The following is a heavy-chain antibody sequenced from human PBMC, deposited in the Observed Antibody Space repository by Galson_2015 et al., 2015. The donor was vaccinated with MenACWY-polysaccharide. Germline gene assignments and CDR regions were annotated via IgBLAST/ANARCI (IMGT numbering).Heavy chain of an antibody. CDR2: MSYSGRG. V-gene: IGHV4-61*01. J-gene: IGHJ5*02. Sequence: ETLSLTCIVSGGSVSSGTYYWSWLRQPPGKGLEWIGYMSYSGRGNSNPSLRSRVTVSLDTSKNQFFLRLASVTAADTAMYYCAREPTFGGSFGWFDPWGQGTLVTVSS. D-gene: IGHD1-26*01. CDR1: GGSVSSGTYY. CDR3: AREPTFGGSFGWFDP.